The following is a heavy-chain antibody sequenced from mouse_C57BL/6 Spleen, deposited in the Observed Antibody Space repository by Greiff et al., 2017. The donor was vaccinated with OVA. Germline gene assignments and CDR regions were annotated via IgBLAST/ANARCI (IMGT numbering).Heavy chain of an antibody. V-gene: IGHV5-17*01. CDR1: GFTFSDYG. D-gene: IGHD2-1*01. J-gene: IGHJ4*01. Sequence: DVLLVESGGGLVKPGGSLKLSCAASGFTFSDYGMHWVRQAPEKGLEWVAYISSGSSTIYYADTVKGRFTISRDNAKNTMFLQMTSLRSEDTAMYYCARAYYYGNYDYAMYDTGQTTSVT. CDR3: ARAYYYGNYDYAMYD. CDR2: ISSGSSTI.